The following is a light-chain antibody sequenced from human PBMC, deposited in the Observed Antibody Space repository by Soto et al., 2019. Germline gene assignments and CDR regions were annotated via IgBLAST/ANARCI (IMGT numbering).Light chain of an antibody. CDR2: AAS. CDR3: LQDYNYPRT. Sequence: AIQMTQSPSSLSASVGDRVTITCRASQGIRNDLGWYQQKPGKAPKLLIYAASSIQSGVPSRFSGSGSGTDFTLTIGSLQPEDFASYYCLQDYNYPRTFRQGTKVEIK. CDR1: QGIRND. J-gene: IGKJ1*01. V-gene: IGKV1-6*01.